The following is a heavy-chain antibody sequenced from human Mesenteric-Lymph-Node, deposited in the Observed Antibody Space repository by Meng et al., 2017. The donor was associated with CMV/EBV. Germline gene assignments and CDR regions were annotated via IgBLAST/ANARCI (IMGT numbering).Heavy chain of an antibody. V-gene: IGHV1-18*01. CDR3: ARGTAASSWYGGD. D-gene: IGHD6-13*01. Sequence: SVTVSCKASGYTLINYGISWVRQAPGQGLEWMGWISGYNANANYAQNFQGRVTMTADTSTSTAYMELRSLGSDDTAVYYCARGTAASSWYGGDWGQGTLVTVSS. J-gene: IGHJ4*02. CDR2: ISGYNANA. CDR1: GYTLINYG.